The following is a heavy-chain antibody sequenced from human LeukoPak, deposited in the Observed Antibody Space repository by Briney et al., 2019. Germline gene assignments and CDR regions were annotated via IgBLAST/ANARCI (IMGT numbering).Heavy chain of an antibody. V-gene: IGHV1-8*01. J-gene: IGHJ6*02. CDR3: AREHYYYYGMDV. Sequence: ASVKVSCKASGYTFTSYDINWVRQATGQGLEWMGWMNPNSGNTGYAQKFQGRVTMTRNTSISTAYMELSSLRSGDTAVYYCAREHYYYYGMDVWGQGTTVTVSS. CDR1: GYTFTSYD. CDR2: MNPNSGNT.